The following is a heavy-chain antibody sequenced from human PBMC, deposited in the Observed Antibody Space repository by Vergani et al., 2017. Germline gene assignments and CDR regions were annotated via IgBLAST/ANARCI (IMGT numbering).Heavy chain of an antibody. Sequence: QVQLVESGGGVVQPGTSLRLSCVVSGFALNRHAMYWVRQAPGKGLEWVAVIWYDGSNKYYADSVKGRFTISRDNSKNTLYLQMNSLRAEDTAVYYCARDFQWGSGDGWDYFDYWGQGTLVTVSS. V-gene: IGHV3-33*08. CDR2: IWYDGSNK. J-gene: IGHJ4*02. CDR1: GFALNRHA. D-gene: IGHD1-26*01. CDR3: ARDFQWGSGDGWDYFDY.